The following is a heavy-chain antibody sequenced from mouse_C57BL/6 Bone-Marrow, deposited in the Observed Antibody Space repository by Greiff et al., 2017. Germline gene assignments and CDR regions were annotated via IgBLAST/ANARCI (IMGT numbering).Heavy chain of an antibody. CDR3: ARRDYGSSYGYFDV. J-gene: IGHJ1*03. V-gene: IGHV1-52*01. Sequence: QVQLQQPGAELVRPGSSVKLSCKASCYTFTSYWMHWVKQRPIQGLEWIGNIDPSDSETHYNQKFKDKATLTVDKSSSTAYMQLSSLTSEDSAVYYCARRDYGSSYGYFDVWGTGTTVTVSS. CDR2: IDPSDSET. D-gene: IGHD1-1*01. CDR1: CYTFTSYW.